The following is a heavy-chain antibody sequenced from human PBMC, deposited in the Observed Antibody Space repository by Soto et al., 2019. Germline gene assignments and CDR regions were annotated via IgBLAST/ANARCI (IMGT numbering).Heavy chain of an antibody. J-gene: IGHJ4*02. CDR1: GGSFSGYY. V-gene: IGHV4-34*01. CDR3: ARGRRLRY. CDR2: INHSGST. D-gene: IGHD1-1*01. Sequence: RSLTCAVYGGSFSGYYWSWIRQPPGKGLEWIGEINHSGSTNYNPSLKSRVTISVDTSKNQFSLKLSSVTAADTAVYYWARGRRLRYCGQGTLVTVSS.